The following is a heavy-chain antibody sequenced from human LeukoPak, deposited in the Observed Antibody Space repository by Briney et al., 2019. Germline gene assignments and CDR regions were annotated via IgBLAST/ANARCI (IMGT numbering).Heavy chain of an antibody. D-gene: IGHD3-3*02. CDR1: RGSISGDY. Sequence: SETLSLTCTVSRGSISGDYWSWIRQPPGKGLEWIGYIYYSGSTNYNPSLKSRVTISVDTSNNQFSLMLSSVTAADTAVYYCARGANVLGSWGQGTLVTVSS. CDR2: IYYSGST. V-gene: IGHV4-59*01. CDR3: ARGANVLGS. J-gene: IGHJ4*02.